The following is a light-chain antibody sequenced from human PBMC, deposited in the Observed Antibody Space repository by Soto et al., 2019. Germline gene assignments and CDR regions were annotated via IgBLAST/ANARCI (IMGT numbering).Light chain of an antibody. CDR2: LGS. V-gene: IGKV2-28*01. CDR3: IQTLQTPRT. J-gene: IGKJ2*01. Sequence: DIVMTQSPLSLPVTPGEPASISCRSSQSLLHSNGYNYLDWYLQKPGQPPQFLIYLGSNRASGVPDRFSGSGSGTDFTLKISRVEAEDVGVYYCIQTLQTPRTFGQGTKLEIK. CDR1: QSLLHSNGYNY.